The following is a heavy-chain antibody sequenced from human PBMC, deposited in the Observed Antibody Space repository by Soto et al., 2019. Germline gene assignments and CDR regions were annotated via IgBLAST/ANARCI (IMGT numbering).Heavy chain of an antibody. D-gene: IGHD4-17*01. J-gene: IGHJ4*02. CDR1: GFNFSNYH. CDR3: ARDDYGDLDY. Sequence: GGSLRLSCAASGFNFSNYHMNWVRQAPGKGLERVSSISSTGLFIYYADGLKGRFTISRDNGKNSLYLQMSSLRVEDTAVYYCARDDYGDLDYWGQGTLVTVSS. V-gene: IGHV3-21*01. CDR2: ISSTGLFI.